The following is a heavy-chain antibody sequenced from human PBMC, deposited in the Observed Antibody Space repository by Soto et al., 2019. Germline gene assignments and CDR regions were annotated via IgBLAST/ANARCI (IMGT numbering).Heavy chain of an antibody. CDR3: ARDPSGWGMDV. D-gene: IGHD1-26*01. J-gene: IGHJ6*02. V-gene: IGHV3-74*01. CDR2: INSDGSST. Sequence: GGSLRLSCAASGFTFSSYWMHWVRQAPGKGLVWVSRINSDGSSTSYADSVKGRFTISRENAKNSLYLQMNSLRVEDTAVYYCARDPSGWGMDVWGQGTTVTVSS. CDR1: GFTFSSYW.